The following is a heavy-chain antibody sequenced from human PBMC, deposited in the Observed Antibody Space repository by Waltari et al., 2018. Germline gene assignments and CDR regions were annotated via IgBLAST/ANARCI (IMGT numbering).Heavy chain of an antibody. CDR1: EFTLSNSA. J-gene: IGHJ4*02. D-gene: IGHD6-19*01. CDR3: AKCEMYDSGWCAFFRY. Sequence: DVQLSESGGGLAQPGGSLRLSCVASEFTLSNSAMSWVRQAPGKGLEWVSAIVRSCGTHYIDSVKGRFTISRDNAKNTVYLQMNSLRAEDTAVYYCAKCEMYDSGWCAFFRYWGRGTLVTVSS. V-gene: IGHV3-23*01. CDR2: IVRSCGT.